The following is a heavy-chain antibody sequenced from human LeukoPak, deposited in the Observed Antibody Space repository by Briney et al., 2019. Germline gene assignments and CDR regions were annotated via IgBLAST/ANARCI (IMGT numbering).Heavy chain of an antibody. CDR2: IHYSGLT. CDR3: ARDPPEDEWNSLDY. CDR1: GGSVNGYY. D-gene: IGHD1-7*01. V-gene: IGHV4-59*02. J-gene: IGHJ4*02. Sequence: PSETLSLTCTVSGGSVNGYYWNWIRQPPGKGLEWIGFIHYSGLTVYSPSLQSRVTMSVDTSRNQFSLDLSSVTAADTALYYCARDPPEDEWNSLDYWGQGTLVTVSS.